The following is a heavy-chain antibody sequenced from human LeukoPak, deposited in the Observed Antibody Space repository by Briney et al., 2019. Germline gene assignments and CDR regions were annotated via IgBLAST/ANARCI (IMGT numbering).Heavy chain of an antibody. CDR3: ARLGPENCSSTSCLGVAGGHYYYYYMDV. V-gene: IGHV3-53*01. J-gene: IGHJ6*03. CDR2: IYSGGST. Sequence: GGSLRLSCAASGFTVSSNYMSWVRQAPGKGLEWVSVIYSGGSTYYADSVKGRFTISRDNSKNTLYLQMNSLRAEDTAVYYCARLGPENCSSTSCLGVAGGHYYYYYMDVWGKGTTVTVSS. D-gene: IGHD2-2*01. CDR1: GFTVSSNY.